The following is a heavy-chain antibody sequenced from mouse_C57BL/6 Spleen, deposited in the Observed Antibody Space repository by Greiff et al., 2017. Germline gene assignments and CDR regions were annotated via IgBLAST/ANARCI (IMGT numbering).Heavy chain of an antibody. CDR3: ARPLYYGSSPYWYFDV. J-gene: IGHJ1*03. D-gene: IGHD1-1*01. Sequence: QVQLKESGAELARPGASVKMSCKASGYTFTSYTMHWVKQRPGQGLEWIGYINPSSGYTKYNQKFKDKATLTADKSSSTAYMQLSSLTSEDSAVXYCARPLYYGSSPYWYFDVWGTGTTVTVSS. CDR1: GYTFTSYT. V-gene: IGHV1-4*01. CDR2: INPSSGYT.